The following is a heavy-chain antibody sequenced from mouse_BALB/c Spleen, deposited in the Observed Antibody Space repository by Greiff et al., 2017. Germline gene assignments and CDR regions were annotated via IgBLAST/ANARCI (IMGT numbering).Heavy chain of an antibody. CDR2: ISNGGGST. J-gene: IGHJ4*01. V-gene: IGHV5-12-2*01. CDR3: ARLSMITTQRAMDY. Sequence: EVKLQESGGGLVQPGGSLKLSCAASGFTFSSYTMSWVRQTPEKRLEWVAYISNGGGSTYYPDTVKGRFTISRDNAKNTLYLQMSSLKSEDTAMHYCARLSMITTQRAMDYWGQGTSVTVSS. D-gene: IGHD2-4*01. CDR1: GFTFSSYT.